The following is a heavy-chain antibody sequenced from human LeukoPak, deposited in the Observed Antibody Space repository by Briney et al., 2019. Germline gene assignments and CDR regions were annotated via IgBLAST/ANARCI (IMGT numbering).Heavy chain of an antibody. V-gene: IGHV3-15*01. CDR1: GFTFSNAW. J-gene: IGHJ4*02. CDR3: TTSYYDFWSGYLTVFEKEPNWSDY. D-gene: IGHD3-3*01. Sequence: PGGSLRLSCAASGFTFSNAWMSWVRQAPGKGLEWVGRIKSKTDGGRTDYAAPVKGRFTISRDDSKNTLYLQMNSLKTEDTAVYYCTTSYYDFWSGYLTVFEKEPNWSDYWGQGTLVTVSS. CDR2: IKSKTDGGRT.